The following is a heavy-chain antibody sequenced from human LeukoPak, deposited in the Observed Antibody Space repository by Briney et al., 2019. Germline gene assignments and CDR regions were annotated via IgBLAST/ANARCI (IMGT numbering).Heavy chain of an antibody. D-gene: IGHD1-20*01. CDR2: ISGYSDDT. CDR3: ARDWNHNWNEY. Sequence: ASVKVSCKASGYTFISYGISWVRQAPGQGLEWMGWISGYSDDTNYVQNLQDRGTMTTNTTTSTALMEVRNLRTDDTAVFYCARDWNHNWNEYWGQETLVTVSS. V-gene: IGHV1-18*01. J-gene: IGHJ4*02. CDR1: GYTFISYG.